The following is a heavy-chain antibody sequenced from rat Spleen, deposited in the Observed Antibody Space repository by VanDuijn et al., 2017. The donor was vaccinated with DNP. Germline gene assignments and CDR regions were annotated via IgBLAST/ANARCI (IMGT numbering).Heavy chain of an antibody. CDR3: AREGITTSDYFDY. D-gene: IGHD1-10*01. CDR1: GFSFSGFY. J-gene: IGHJ2*01. CDR2: ITSSGGST. Sequence: EVQLVESGGGLVQPGRSLKLSCAASGFSFSGFYMAWVRQAPTKGLEWVASITSSGGSTYYPDSVKGRFTISRHNAQNTLYLQMNSLRSEDTATYYCAREGITTSDYFDYWGQGVMVTVSS. V-gene: IGHV5-25*01.